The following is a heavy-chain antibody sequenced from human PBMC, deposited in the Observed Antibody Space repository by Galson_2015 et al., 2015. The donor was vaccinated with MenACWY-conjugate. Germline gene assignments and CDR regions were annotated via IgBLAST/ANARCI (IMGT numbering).Heavy chain of an antibody. V-gene: IGHV3-9*01. CDR2: ISRDSGSI. CDR3: AKSAEYSSGWYAVEY. Sequence: SLRLSCAGSGFTFDNKDMHWVRQAPGKGLEWVSCISRDSGSIDYADSVKGRFTISRDNAKNSLYLQINSLRAEDTALYYCAKSAEYSSGWYAVEYWGQGALVTVSS. J-gene: IGHJ4*02. CDR1: GFTFDNKD. D-gene: IGHD6-19*01.